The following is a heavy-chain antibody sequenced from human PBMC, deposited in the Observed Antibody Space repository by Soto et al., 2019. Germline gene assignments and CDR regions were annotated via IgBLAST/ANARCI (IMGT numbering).Heavy chain of an antibody. CDR3: GAVVCSGGSCYSFYYGMDV. Sequence: QVQLVQSGAEVKKPGSSVKVSCKASGGTFSSYAISWVRQAPGQGLEWMGGIIPIFGTANYVQKFQGRVTVNAHESTSTAYMELSSRRSEDTAVYYCGAVVCSGGSCYSFYYGMDVWCQGTTVTVSS. J-gene: IGHJ6*02. CDR1: GGTFSSYA. V-gene: IGHV1-69*12. CDR2: IIPIFGTA. D-gene: IGHD2-15*01.